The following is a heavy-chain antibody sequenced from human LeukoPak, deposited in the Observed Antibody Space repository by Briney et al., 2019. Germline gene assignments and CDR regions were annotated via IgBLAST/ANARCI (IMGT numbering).Heavy chain of an antibody. CDR1: GGSISSYY. D-gene: IGHD6-13*01. CDR2: IYYSGST. Sequence: PSETLSLTCTVSGGSISSYYWSWIRQPPGKGLEWIGYIYYSGSTNYNPSLKSRVTISVDTSKNQFSLKLSSVTAADTAVYYCARGIAAAGSGYYYYYMDVWGKGTTVTVSS. V-gene: IGHV4-59*01. J-gene: IGHJ6*03. CDR3: ARGIAAAGSGYYYYYMDV.